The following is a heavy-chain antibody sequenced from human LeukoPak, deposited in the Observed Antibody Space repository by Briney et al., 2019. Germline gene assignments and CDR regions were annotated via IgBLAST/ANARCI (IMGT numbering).Heavy chain of an antibody. CDR3: AKDSRPPYSSGWYRYLDY. Sequence: GGSLRLSCAASGFTFSSYGMHWVRQAPGKGLEWVAVISYDGSNKYYADSVKGRFTISRDNSKNTLYLQMNSLRAEDTAVYYCAKDSRPPYSSGWYRYLDYWGQGTLVTVSS. D-gene: IGHD6-19*01. V-gene: IGHV3-30*18. J-gene: IGHJ4*02. CDR2: ISYDGSNK. CDR1: GFTFSSYG.